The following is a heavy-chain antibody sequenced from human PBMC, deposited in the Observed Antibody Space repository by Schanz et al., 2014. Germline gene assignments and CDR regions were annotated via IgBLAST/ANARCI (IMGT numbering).Heavy chain of an antibody. D-gene: IGHD3-22*01. V-gene: IGHV3-48*01. J-gene: IGHJ3*01. Sequence: EVQLVESGGGLVQPRGSLRLSCAASEFSFSSFGMNWVRQAPGKGLEWVSYISSSSSTIYYADSVKGRFTISRDNSKNSLYRQMNSLRAEDTGVYYCARGREVVAKSFDVWGQGTMVTVSS. CDR3: ARGREVVAKSFDV. CDR1: EFSFSSFG. CDR2: ISSSSSTI.